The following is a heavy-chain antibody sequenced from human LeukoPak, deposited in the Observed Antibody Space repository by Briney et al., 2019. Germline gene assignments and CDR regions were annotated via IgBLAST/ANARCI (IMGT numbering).Heavy chain of an antibody. CDR1: GGSISSGGYY. CDR2: IYYSGST. Sequence: SETLSLTCTVSGGSISSGGYYWSWIRQHPGKGLEWIGYIYYSGSTYYNPSLKSRVTISVDTSKNQFSLKLSSVTAADTAVYYCARTYCRSTSCYTGNSQDAFDIWGQGTMVAVSS. J-gene: IGHJ3*02. V-gene: IGHV4-31*03. D-gene: IGHD2-2*02. CDR3: ARTYCRSTSCYTGNSQDAFDI.